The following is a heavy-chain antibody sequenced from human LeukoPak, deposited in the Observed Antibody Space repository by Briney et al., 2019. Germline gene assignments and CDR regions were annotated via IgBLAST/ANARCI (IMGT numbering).Heavy chain of an antibody. J-gene: IGHJ3*02. D-gene: IGHD2-21*02. CDR2: ISSSSSYI. Sequence: GGSLRLSCAASGFTFSSYSMNWVRQAPGKGLEWVSSISSSSSYIYYADSVKGRFTISRDNSKNTLYLQMNSLRAEDTAVYYCATELRYCGGDCYSGAFDIWGQGTMVTVSS. CDR3: ATELRYCGGDCYSGAFDI. CDR1: GFTFSSYS. V-gene: IGHV3-21*04.